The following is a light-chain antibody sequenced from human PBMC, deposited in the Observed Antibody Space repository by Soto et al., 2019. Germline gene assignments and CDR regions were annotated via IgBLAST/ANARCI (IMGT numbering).Light chain of an antibody. Sequence: TQRATSQSAAVADRVTINCRASQVIRYDLGWYQQKPGTAPKRLIYATFTLQSGVPSRFSGSGSGTEFTLTFNGLQPEDFATSYCLQYTSNPRTFGQGTKVDIK. CDR1: QVIRYD. CDR3: LQYTSNPRT. CDR2: ATF. J-gene: IGKJ1*01. V-gene: IGKV1-17*01.